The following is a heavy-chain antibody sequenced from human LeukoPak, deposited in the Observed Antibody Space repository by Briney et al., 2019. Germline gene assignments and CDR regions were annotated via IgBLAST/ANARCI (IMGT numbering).Heavy chain of an antibody. V-gene: IGHV1-58*02. CDR1: VFTFTTSA. CDR3: AAEGYSYAGFNYYYGMDV. D-gene: IGHD5-18*01. CDR2: IVVGSGNT. Sequence: SVKVSCKASVFTFTTSAMQGGRQARGERREWRGWIVVGSGNTNYAQKFQESVTITRGMSTSTAYMELSSLRSEDTAVYYCAAEGYSYAGFNYYYGMDVWGQGTTVTVSS. J-gene: IGHJ6*02.